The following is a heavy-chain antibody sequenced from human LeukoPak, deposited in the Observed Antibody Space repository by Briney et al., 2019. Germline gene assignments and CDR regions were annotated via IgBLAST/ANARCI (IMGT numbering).Heavy chain of an antibody. D-gene: IGHD3-16*01. V-gene: IGHV1-46*01. CDR2: INPSGGST. CDR1: GYTFTSYD. CDR3: AREAWGFDY. Sequence: RASVKVSCKASGYTFTSYDINWVRQAPGQGLEWMGIINPSGGSTSYAQKFQGRVTMTRDTSTSTVYMELSSLRSEDTAVYYCAREAWGFDYWGQGTLVTVSS. J-gene: IGHJ4*02.